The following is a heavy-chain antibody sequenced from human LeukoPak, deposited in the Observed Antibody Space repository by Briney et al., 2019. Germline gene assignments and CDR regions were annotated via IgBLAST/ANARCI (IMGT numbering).Heavy chain of an antibody. Sequence: GGSLRLXCTASGFTFSSYAMTWGRLAAGKGLESVSVISDRGDKRHYAASVKGRFTISRDNSKNTLDLHMISLRAEDTAIYYCAKDWSCDYWGQGTLVTVSS. D-gene: IGHD1-26*01. V-gene: IGHV3-23*01. J-gene: IGHJ4*02. CDR2: ISDRGDKR. CDR1: GFTFSSYA. CDR3: AKDWSCDY.